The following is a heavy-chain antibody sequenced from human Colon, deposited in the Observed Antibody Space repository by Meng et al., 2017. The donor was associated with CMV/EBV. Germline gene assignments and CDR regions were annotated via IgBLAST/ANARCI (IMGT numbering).Heavy chain of an antibody. CDR3: AREGMSTPSAADS. V-gene: IGHV1-2*02. Sequence: ASVKVSCKASGYTFANYFIHWVRQAPGQGLEWMGWIDPRSGDTNFAQNFQGRVSMTRDTSITTAHMELTRLTSDDTALYHCAREGMSTPSAADSWGQGTLVTVSS. CDR2: IDPRSGDT. D-gene: IGHD6-25*01. CDR1: GYTFANYF. J-gene: IGHJ4*02.